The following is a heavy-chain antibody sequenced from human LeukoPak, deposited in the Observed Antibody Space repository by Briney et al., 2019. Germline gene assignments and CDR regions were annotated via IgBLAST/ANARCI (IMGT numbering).Heavy chain of an antibody. CDR2: VYHSGST. V-gene: IGHV4-38-2*01. D-gene: IGHD3-22*01. CDR3: ARHGNYYDTSQSDP. J-gene: IGHJ5*02. CDR1: GYSISSGYY. Sequence: PPETLSLTCAVSGYSISSGYYWGWIRQPPGKGLEWIGSVYHSGSTYYNPSLKSRVTISVDTSKNQFSLKLSSVTAADTAVYYCARHGNYYDTSQSDPWGQGTLVTVSS.